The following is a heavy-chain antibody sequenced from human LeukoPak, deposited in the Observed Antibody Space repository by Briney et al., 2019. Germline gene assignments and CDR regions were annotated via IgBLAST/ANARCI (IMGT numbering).Heavy chain of an antibody. CDR1: GFTFSSYW. J-gene: IGHJ4*02. Sequence: QAGGSLRLSCAASGFTFSSYWMHWVRQAPGKGLLWVSLINSDGNNRGYADSVKGRFTVSRDNAKNTLYLQMNSLRAEDTAVYYCARDVGYSISLWGQGTLVTVSS. CDR2: INSDGNNR. V-gene: IGHV3-74*01. D-gene: IGHD6-13*01. CDR3: ARDVGYSISL.